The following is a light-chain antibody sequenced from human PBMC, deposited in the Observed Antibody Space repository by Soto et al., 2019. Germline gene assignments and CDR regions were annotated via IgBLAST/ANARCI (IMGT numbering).Light chain of an antibody. J-gene: IGLJ1*01. CDR1: SSDVGGYNY. CDR3: SSYTSSSTLAYV. Sequence: QPASVSGSPGQSITISCTGTSSDVGGYNYVSWYQQHPGKAPKLMIYDVSNRPSGVSNRFSGSKSGNTASLTISGLQAEDEADYYCSSYTSSSTLAYVFGTGTKVTVL. V-gene: IGLV2-14*01. CDR2: DVS.